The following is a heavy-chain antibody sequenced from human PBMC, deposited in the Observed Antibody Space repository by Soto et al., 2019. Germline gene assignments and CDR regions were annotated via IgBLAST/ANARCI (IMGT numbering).Heavy chain of an antibody. J-gene: IGHJ6*02. Sequence: QVQLVQSGAEVKKPGASVKVSCKASGYTFTSYAMHWVRQAPGQRLEWMGWINAGNGNTKYSQKFQGRVTITRDTSASTAYMELSSLRSEDTAVYYCASHSRGYSYGPHNYYYYYGMDVWGQGTTVTVSS. CDR3: ASHSRGYSYGPHNYYYYYGMDV. CDR1: GYTFTSYA. V-gene: IGHV1-3*01. D-gene: IGHD5-18*01. CDR2: INAGNGNT.